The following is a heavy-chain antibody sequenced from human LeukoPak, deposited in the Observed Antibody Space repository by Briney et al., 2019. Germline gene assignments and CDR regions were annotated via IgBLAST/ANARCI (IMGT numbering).Heavy chain of an antibody. J-gene: IGHJ3*02. V-gene: IGHV3-30-3*01. CDR1: GFTFSSYA. Sequence: GGSLRLSCAASGFTFSSYAMHWVRQAPGKGLEWVAVISYDGSNKYYADSVKGRFTISRDNSKNTLYLQMNSLRAEDSAEYYCAKSLLTTATGTGRAFDIWGQGTMVTVSA. CDR3: AKSLLTTATGTGRAFDI. D-gene: IGHD1-1*01. CDR2: ISYDGSNK.